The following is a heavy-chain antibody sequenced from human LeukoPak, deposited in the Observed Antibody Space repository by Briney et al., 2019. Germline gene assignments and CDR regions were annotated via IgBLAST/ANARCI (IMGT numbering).Heavy chain of an antibody. D-gene: IGHD2-2*01. J-gene: IGHJ4*02. V-gene: IGHV1-18*01. CDR2: ISASNGNT. CDR1: GYTFTSYG. Sequence: ASVKVSCKASGYTFTSYGISWVRQAPGQGLEWMGCISASNGNTNYAQKLQGRVTMTTDTSKSTAYMELKSLGSDDTAVYYCAGVHKYQLLSDIVPYFDYWGQGTLVTVSS. CDR3: AGVHKYQLLSDIVPYFDY.